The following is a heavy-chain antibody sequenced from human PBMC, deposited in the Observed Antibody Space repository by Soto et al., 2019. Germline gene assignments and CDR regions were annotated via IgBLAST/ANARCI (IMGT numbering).Heavy chain of an antibody. V-gene: IGHV1-69*13. CDR1: GGTFSSYA. CDR2: IIPIFGTA. J-gene: IGHJ6*02. Sequence: SVKVSCKASGGTFSSYAISWVRQAPGQGLEWMGGIIPIFGTANYAQKFQGRVTITADESTSTAYMELSSLRSEDTAVYYCARTWGGYSYGYGDYYYYGMDVWGQGTTVTVS. D-gene: IGHD5-18*01. CDR3: ARTWGGYSYGYGDYYYYGMDV.